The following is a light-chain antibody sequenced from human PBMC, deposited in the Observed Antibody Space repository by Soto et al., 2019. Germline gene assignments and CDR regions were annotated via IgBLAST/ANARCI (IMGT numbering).Light chain of an antibody. J-gene: IGLJ2*01. CDR3: QTWGTGYSL. V-gene: IGLV4-69*01. CDR1: RGHSSYT. CDR2: LNSDGSH. Sequence: QLVLTQSPSASASLGASVKLTCTLSRGHSSYTIAWHQQQPEKGPRYLMKLNSDGSHSKGDGIPDRFSGSSSGAERYLTISSLQSEDEADYYCQTWGTGYSLFGGGTKLTVL.